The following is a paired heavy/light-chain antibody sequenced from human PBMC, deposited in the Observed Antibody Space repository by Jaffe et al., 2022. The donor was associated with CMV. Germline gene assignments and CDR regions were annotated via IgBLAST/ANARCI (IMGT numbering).Light chain of an antibody. CDR2: DAS. V-gene: IGKV3-11*01. CDR3: QQRSENT. CDR1: QSVSSY. Sequence: EIVLTQSPATLSLSPGERATLSCRASQSVSSYLAWYQQKPGQAPRLLIYDASNRATGIPARFSGSGSGTDFTLTISSLEPEDFAVYYCQQRSENTFGQGTKLEIK. J-gene: IGKJ2*01.
Heavy chain of an antibody. J-gene: IGHJ4*02. Sequence: EVQLVESGGGLVKPGGSLRLSCAASGFTFSNAWMSWVRQAPGKGLEWVGRIKSKTDGGTTDYAAPVKGRFTISRDDSKNTLYLQMNSLKTEDTAVYYCTTDSPLRFLEWLTRNYFDYWGQGTLVTVSS. CDR1: GFTFSNAW. V-gene: IGHV3-15*01. D-gene: IGHD3-3*01. CDR3: TTDSPLRFLEWLTRNYFDY. CDR2: IKSKTDGGTT.